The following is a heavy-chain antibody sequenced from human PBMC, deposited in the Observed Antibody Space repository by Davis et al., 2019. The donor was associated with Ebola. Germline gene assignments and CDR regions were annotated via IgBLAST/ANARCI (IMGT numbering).Heavy chain of an antibody. Sequence: MPSETLSLTCAVYGGSFSGYYWGWIRQPPGKGLEWIGSIYYSGSTYYNPSLKSRVTISVDTSKNQFSLKLSSVTAADTAVYYCARLPYYDFWSGYPDLFDYWGQGTLVTVSS. CDR2: IYYSGST. CDR3: ARLPYYDFWSGYPDLFDY. V-gene: IGHV4-39*01. CDR1: GGSFSGYY. D-gene: IGHD3-3*01. J-gene: IGHJ4*02.